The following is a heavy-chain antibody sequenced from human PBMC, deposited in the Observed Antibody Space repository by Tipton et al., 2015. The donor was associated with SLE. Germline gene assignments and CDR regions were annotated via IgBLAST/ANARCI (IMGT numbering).Heavy chain of an antibody. CDR2: IIPMFGPP. CDR1: GGTFSSYA. V-gene: IGHV1-69*01. J-gene: IGHJ3*02. Sequence: QSGAEVKKPGSSVKVSCKTSGGTFSSYAINWVRQAPGQGLEWMGGIIPMFGPPNYAPTFQDRVTLSADESTSTAYMELSSLRSEDTAVYYCARGADYGAALEIWGQGTMVTVSS. CDR3: ARGADYGAALEI. D-gene: IGHD4-17*01.